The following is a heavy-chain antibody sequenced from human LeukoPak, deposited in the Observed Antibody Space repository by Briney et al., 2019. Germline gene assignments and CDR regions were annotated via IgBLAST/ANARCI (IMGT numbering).Heavy chain of an antibody. CDR1: GFTFSSYA. J-gene: IGHJ2*01. CDR2: ISSNGGST. Sequence: PGGSLRLSCAASGFTFSSYAMHWVRQAPGKGLEYVSAISSNGGSTYYANSVKGRFTISRDNSKNTLYLQMGSLRAEDMAVYYCARARQHGGYKELYWYFDLWGRGTLVTVSS. D-gene: IGHD5-24*01. V-gene: IGHV3-64*01. CDR3: ARARQHGGYKELYWYFDL.